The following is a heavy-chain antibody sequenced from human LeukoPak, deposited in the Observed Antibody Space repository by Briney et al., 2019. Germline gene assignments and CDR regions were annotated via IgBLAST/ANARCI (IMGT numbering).Heavy chain of an antibody. CDR3: ARVRRFGEKTDY. CDR2: ISSSSSYI. CDR1: GFTFSSYS. J-gene: IGHJ4*02. V-gene: IGHV3-21*01. Sequence: GGSLRLSCAASGFTFSSYSMNWVRQAPGKGLEWVSSISSSSSYIYYADSVKGQFTISRDNAKNSLYLQMNSLRAEDTAVYYCARVRRFGEKTDYWGQGTLVTVSS. D-gene: IGHD3-10*01.